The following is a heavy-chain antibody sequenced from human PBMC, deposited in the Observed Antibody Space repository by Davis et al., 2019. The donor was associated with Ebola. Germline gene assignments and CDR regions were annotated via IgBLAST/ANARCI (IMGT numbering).Heavy chain of an antibody. J-gene: IGHJ6*02. V-gene: IGHV3-48*03. CDR3: ARDMRVVVVVAAPSNDYYFGMDV. D-gene: IGHD2-15*01. Sequence: PGGSLRLSCAASKFSFSSYEMNWVRQAPGKGLEWISYISSSGTTIYYTDSVKGRFTISRDNAKKSLYLQMNSLRAEDTAVYYCARDMRVVVVVAAPSNDYYFGMDVWGQGTTVTVSS. CDR1: KFSFSSYE. CDR2: ISSSGTTI.